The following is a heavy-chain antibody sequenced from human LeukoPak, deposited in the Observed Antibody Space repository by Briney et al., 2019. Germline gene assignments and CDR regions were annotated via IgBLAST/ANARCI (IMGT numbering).Heavy chain of an antibody. J-gene: IGHJ4*02. Sequence: ASVKVSCKASGYTFTSYDINWVRQATGQGLEWMGWMNPNSGNTGYAQKFQGRVTITRNTSMSTAYMELSSLISEDTAVYYCARRDCSGGTCRTRIFDYWGQGTLVTVSS. V-gene: IGHV1-8*03. CDR1: GYTFTSYD. CDR3: ARRDCSGGTCRTRIFDY. CDR2: MNPNSGNT. D-gene: IGHD2-15*01.